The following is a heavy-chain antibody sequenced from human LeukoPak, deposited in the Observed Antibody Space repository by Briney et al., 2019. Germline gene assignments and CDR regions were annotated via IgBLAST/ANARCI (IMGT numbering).Heavy chain of an antibody. D-gene: IGHD6-19*01. CDR2: IFYAGST. J-gene: IGHJ4*02. CDR1: GYSISSNHW. V-gene: IGHV4-28*03. CDR3: ARDLRSSGWYVFDH. Sequence: SDTLSLTCAVSGYSISSNHWWGWIRQPPGKGLEWIGYIFYAGSTYYNPSLKSRVTMSVDTSKNQFSLRLSSVTAADTAVYYCARDLRSSGWYVFDHWGRGTLVTVSS.